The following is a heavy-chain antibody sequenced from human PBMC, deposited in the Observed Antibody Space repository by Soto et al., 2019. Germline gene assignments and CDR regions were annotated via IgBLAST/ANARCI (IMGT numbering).Heavy chain of an antibody. CDR3: ARGDLVYDK. Sequence: ASETLSLTCNVSGGSVSADSWNWLRLAPEKGLELIAYLHKTGATRYNPYLESRAAISVDTSKNQLSLELRSVSAADTAIYYCARGDLVYDKWGQGTKVTASS. J-gene: IGHJ4*02. V-gene: IGHV4-59*02. CDR1: GGSVSADS. CDR2: LHKTGAT.